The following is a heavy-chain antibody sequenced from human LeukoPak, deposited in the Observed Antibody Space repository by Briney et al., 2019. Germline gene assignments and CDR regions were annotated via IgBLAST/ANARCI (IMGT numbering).Heavy chain of an antibody. J-gene: IGHJ6*02. Sequence: GGSLRLSCAASGFTFDRYAMSWVRQAPGKGLEWVSTISGRSRGTWYADSVKGRITISRDNFKNTLYLQVSSLRAEDTAVYNCAKELYHTEDHSKGDVLDVWGQGTTVTVSS. CDR1: GFTFDRYA. D-gene: IGHD2-2*02. CDR3: AKELYHTEDHSKGDVLDV. V-gene: IGHV3-23*01. CDR2: ISGRSRGT.